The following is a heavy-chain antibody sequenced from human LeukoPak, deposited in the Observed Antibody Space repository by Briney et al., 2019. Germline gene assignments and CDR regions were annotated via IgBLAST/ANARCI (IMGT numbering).Heavy chain of an antibody. CDR2: IYSGGST. CDR1: GFTFSNAW. Sequence: GGSLRLSCAASGFTFSNAWMSWVRQAPGKGLEWVSVIYSGGSTYYADSVKGRFTISRDNSKNTLYLQMNSLRAEDTAVYYCARDGGEIAAAGSDYWGQGTLVTVSS. J-gene: IGHJ4*02. V-gene: IGHV3-66*01. CDR3: ARDGGEIAAAGSDY. D-gene: IGHD6-13*01.